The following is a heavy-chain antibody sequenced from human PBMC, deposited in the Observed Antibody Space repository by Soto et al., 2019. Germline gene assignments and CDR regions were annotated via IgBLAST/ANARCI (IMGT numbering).Heavy chain of an antibody. Sequence: EVQLLESGGGLVQPGGSLRLSCAASGFIFRSYGMSWVRKAPGKGLEWVSAISGSGDSPYYADSVKGRFTVSRDNSKNTLYLQMTSLRAEDTAVYHCARATWGYWYFDLWGRGTLVSVSS. J-gene: IGHJ2*01. CDR2: ISGSGDSP. CDR1: GFIFRSYG. V-gene: IGHV3-23*01. D-gene: IGHD7-27*01. CDR3: ARATWGYWYFDL.